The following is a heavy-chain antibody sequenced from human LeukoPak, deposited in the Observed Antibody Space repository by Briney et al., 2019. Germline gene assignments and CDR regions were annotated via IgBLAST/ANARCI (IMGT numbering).Heavy chain of an antibody. D-gene: IGHD2-15*01. J-gene: IGHJ4*02. V-gene: IGHV3-7*01. CDR1: GFTFSSYT. CDR2: IKHDGSED. CDR3: GRDQTPFY. Sequence: GGSLRLSCAASGFTFSSYTMNWVRQAPGKGLEWVATIKHDGSEDYYLDSVKGRFTISRDNAKSSMWLQMSSLRAEDTAVYYCGRDQTPFYWGQGSLVTVSS.